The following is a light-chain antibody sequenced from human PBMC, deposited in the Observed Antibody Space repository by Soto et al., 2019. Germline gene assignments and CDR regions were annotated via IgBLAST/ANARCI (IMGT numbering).Light chain of an antibody. CDR2: WAS. V-gene: IGKV4-1*01. CDR1: QTILYGSNNKNY. Sequence: IVMTQSPESLGVSLGERATINCKSIQTILYGSNNKNYLSWYQQKPGQPPKLLIYWASTRKYGVPERFSGSGSGTDFTLSITNLQAEDVAVYYCHQYYSPPFAFGPGTKVHL. CDR3: HQYYSPPFA. J-gene: IGKJ3*01.